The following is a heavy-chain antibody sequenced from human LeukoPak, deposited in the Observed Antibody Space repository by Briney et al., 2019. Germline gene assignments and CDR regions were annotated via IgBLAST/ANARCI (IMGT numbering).Heavy chain of an antibody. D-gene: IGHD5-12*01. CDR2: IYSGGTT. J-gene: IGHJ3*02. Sequence: GGSLRLSCAASGFTVSSHYMNWVRQAPGKGLEWVSVIYSGGTTYYADSVKARFTISRDNSKNTLYLQMNSLRAEDTAVYYCARDQDSGYGDAFGIWGQGTMVTVSS. CDR1: GFTVSSHY. V-gene: IGHV3-66*01. CDR3: ARDQDSGYGDAFGI.